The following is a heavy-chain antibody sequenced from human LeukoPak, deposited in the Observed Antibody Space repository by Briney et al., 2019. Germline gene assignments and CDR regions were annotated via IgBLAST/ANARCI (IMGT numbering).Heavy chain of an antibody. Sequence: RASVKVSCKASGYTFTDYYLHWVRQAPGQGLEWMGWINCNSGGTNYAQRFQGRVSMTRDTSISTAYMELTRLRSDDTAVYYCARAGYSCGYTPLKADYYYYMDVWGKGTTVTVSS. J-gene: IGHJ6*03. V-gene: IGHV1-2*02. CDR2: INCNSGGT. CDR1: GYTFTDYY. D-gene: IGHD5-18*01. CDR3: ARAGYSCGYTPLKADYYYYMDV.